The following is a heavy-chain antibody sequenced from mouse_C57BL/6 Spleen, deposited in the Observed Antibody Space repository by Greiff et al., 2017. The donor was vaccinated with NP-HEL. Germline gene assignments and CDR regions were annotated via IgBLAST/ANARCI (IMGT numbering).Heavy chain of an antibody. CDR1: GYTFTSYD. V-gene: IGHV1-85*01. J-gene: IGHJ3*01. Sequence: QVKLKESGPELVKPGASVKLSCKASGYTFTSYDINWVKQRPGQGLEWIGWIYPRDGSTKYNEKFKGKATLTVDPSSSTAYMELDSLTSEDSAVYFCAREGTAQASAWFADWGKGTLVTVSA. CDR2: IYPRDGST. D-gene: IGHD3-1*01. CDR3: AREGTAQASAWFAD.